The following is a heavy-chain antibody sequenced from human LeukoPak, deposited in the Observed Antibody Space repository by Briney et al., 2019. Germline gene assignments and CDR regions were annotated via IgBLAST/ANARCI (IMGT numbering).Heavy chain of an antibody. D-gene: IGHD3-16*01. V-gene: IGHV4-61*02. Sequence: PSQTLSLTCTGSGGSISSGSYYWSWIRQPAGKGLEWIGRIYTSGSTNYDPSLKSRVTISVDTSKNQFSLKLSSATAADTAVYYCARAPYWGSSHFDYWGQGTLVTVSS. CDR3: ARAPYWGSSHFDY. J-gene: IGHJ4*02. CDR2: IYTSGST. CDR1: GGSISSGSYY.